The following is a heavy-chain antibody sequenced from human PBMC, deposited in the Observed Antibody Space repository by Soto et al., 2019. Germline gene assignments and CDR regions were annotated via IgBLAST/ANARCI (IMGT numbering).Heavy chain of an antibody. Sequence: QVQLVESGGGLVKPGGSLRLSCGASGFTFSDYYMTWISQAPGKGLEWISYISASGNTVDYSDSVKGRFTISRDNSKNSLYLQIKSLRVDDTDVYYCASDPYPYRGAWYYAYWGHGILVTVSS. D-gene: IGHD5-12*01. CDR2: ISASGNTV. J-gene: IGHJ2*01. CDR3: ASDPYPYRGAWYYAY. CDR1: GFTFSDYY. V-gene: IGHV3-11*01.